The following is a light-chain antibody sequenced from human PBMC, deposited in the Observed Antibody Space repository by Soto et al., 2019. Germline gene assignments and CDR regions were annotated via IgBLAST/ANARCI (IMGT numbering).Light chain of an antibody. Sequence: DIHMTQSASSLSASVGNSVTIACRASQSISSYLNWYQQKQGKAPKLLIYAASSLQSGVPSRFSGSGYGTDFNLTISSLQPEDFATYYCQQSYSTPITFGQGTRLEIK. J-gene: IGKJ5*01. CDR3: QQSYSTPIT. CDR1: QSISSY. CDR2: AAS. V-gene: IGKV1-39*01.